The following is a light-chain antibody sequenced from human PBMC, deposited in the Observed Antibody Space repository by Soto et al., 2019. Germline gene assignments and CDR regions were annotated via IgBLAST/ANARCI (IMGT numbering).Light chain of an antibody. V-gene: IGKV3-11*01. J-gene: IGKJ4*01. CDR2: DAS. CDR3: QQRSNCQVAT. Sequence: EIVVTQSPATLSLYPGERATLSCRASQSVSSYLAWYQQKPGQAPRLLIYDASNRATVIQARFSGSGSGTDFTLTISSLEPEDFAVYYCQQRSNCQVATFGGGTKVEIK. CDR1: QSVSSY.